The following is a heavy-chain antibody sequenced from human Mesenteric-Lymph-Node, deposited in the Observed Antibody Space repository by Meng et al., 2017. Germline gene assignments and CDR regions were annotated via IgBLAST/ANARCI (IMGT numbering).Heavy chain of an antibody. CDR2: ICPGDSET. CDR3: ARFGVSSLSKNWFDL. D-gene: IGHD3-10*01. J-gene: IGHJ5*02. Sequence: GGSLRPSCQGSGSSFTTFWIGWVRQMPEKGLEWLGIICPGDSETRYSPSFQGQVTISANKSISTAYLQWSSLKASDPAMYYCARFGVSSLSKNWFDLWGQGTLVTVSS. CDR1: GSSFTTFW. V-gene: IGHV5-51*01.